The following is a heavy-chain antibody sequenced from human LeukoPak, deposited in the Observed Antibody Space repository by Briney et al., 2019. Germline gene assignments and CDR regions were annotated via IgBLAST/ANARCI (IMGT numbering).Heavy chain of an antibody. V-gene: IGHV1-69*04. D-gene: IGHD5-18*01. CDR2: IIPILGIA. CDR1: GYTFTSYG. J-gene: IGHJ4*02. Sequence: ASVKVSCKASGYTFTSYGISWVRQAPGQGLEWMGRIIPILGIANYAQKFQGRVTITADKSTSTAYMELSSLRSEDTAVYYCARVNSYGSWDYWGQGTLVTVSS. CDR3: ARVNSYGSWDY.